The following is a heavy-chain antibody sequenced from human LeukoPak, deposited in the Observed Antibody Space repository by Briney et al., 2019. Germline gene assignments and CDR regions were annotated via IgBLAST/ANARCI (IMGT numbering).Heavy chain of an antibody. CDR1: GYTFTGYY. Sequence: ASVKVSCKASGYTFTGYYMHWVRQAPGQGLEWMGWINPNSGGTNYAQKFQGRVTMTRDTSISTAYMELSRLRSDDAAVYYCARVPLWFGELSFDYWGQGTLVTVPS. CDR2: INPNSGGT. D-gene: IGHD3-10*01. J-gene: IGHJ4*02. V-gene: IGHV1-2*02. CDR3: ARVPLWFGELSFDY.